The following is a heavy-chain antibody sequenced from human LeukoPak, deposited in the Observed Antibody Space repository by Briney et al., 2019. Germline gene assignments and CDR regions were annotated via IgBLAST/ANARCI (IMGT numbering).Heavy chain of an antibody. J-gene: IGHJ4*02. CDR3: ARQLVAGFDY. V-gene: IGHV4-59*08. D-gene: IGHD6-19*01. CDR1: GGSISSYY. CDR2: IYYSGST. Sequence: PSETLSLTCTISGGSISSYYWSWIRQPPGKGLEWIGYIYYSGSTNYNPSLKSRVTISVDTSKNQFSLKLSSVTAADTAVYYCARQLVAGFDYWGQGTLVTVSS.